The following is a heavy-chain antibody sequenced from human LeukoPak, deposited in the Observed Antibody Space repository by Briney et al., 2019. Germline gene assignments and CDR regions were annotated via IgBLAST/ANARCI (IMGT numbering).Heavy chain of an antibody. Sequence: PSETLSLTCTVSGGSISGDHWNWIRQPPGKGLEWIGYIYYSGSTNYNPSLKSRVTISIDTSKNQFSLKLTSVIAADPAVYYCARRNDFGIWGQGTMVTVSS. CDR1: GGSISGDH. V-gene: IGHV4-59*08. J-gene: IGHJ3*02. CDR2: IYYSGST. CDR3: ARRNDFGI.